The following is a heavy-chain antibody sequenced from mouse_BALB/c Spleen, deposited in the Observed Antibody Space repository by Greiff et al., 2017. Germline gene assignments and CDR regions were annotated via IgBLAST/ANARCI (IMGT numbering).Heavy chain of an antibody. J-gene: IGHJ4*01. D-gene: IGHD1-2*01. CDR3: ARVPHYHGFYYYAMDD. CDR1: GFTFTDYY. Sequence: EVMLVESGGGLVQPGGSLRLSCATSGFTFTDYYMSWVRQPPGKALEWLGFIRNKANGYTTEYSASVKGRFTISRDNSQSILYLQMNTLRAEDSATYYCARVPHYHGFYYYAMDDWGQGTSVTVSS. CDR2: IRNKANGYTT. V-gene: IGHV7-3*02.